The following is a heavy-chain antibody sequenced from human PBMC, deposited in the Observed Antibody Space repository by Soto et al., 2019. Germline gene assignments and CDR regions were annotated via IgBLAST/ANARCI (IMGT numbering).Heavy chain of an antibody. V-gene: IGHV4-4*02. J-gene: IGHJ5*02. CDR2: IYHTGST. CDR3: AKAFPPDWFDP. Sequence: ETLSLTCAVSGGSVSSNNWWSWVRQPPGKGLEWIGEIYHTGSTNYNPALKSRVTISVDTSKNQFSLKLSSVTAADTAVYYCAKAFPPDWFDPWGQGTLVTVSS. CDR1: GGSVSSNNW.